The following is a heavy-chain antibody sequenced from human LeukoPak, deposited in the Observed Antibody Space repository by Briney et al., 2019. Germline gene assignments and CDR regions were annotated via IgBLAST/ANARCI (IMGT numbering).Heavy chain of an antibody. J-gene: IGHJ3*02. CDR2: IYYSGST. CDR3: ARGSLVSVAFDI. CDR1: GGSISSGGYY. Sequence: SETLSLTCTVSGGSISSGGYYWSWIRQDPGKGLEWIGYIYYSGSTYYNPSLKSRLSISVDTSKNQFSLNLSSVTAADTAVYYCARGSLVSVAFDIWGQGTMVTVSS. V-gene: IGHV4-31*03.